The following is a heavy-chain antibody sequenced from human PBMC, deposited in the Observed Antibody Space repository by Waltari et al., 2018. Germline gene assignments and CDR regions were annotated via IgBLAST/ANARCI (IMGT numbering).Heavy chain of an antibody. CDR3: ARQSIAARDY. CDR2: IYTSGST. Sequence: QVQLQESGPGLVKPSQTLSLTCTASGRPIRSGSYYCSWIRQPAGKGLEWIGYIYTSGSTNYNPSLKSRVTISVDTSKNQFSLKLSSVTAADTAVYYWARQSIAARDYWGQGTLVTVSS. D-gene: IGHD6-6*01. CDR1: GRPIRSGSYY. J-gene: IGHJ4*02. V-gene: IGHV4-61*09.